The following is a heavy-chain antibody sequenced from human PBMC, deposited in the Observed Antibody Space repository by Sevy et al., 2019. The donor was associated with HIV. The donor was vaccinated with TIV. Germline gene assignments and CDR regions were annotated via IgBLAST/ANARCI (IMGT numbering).Heavy chain of an antibody. D-gene: IGHD3-10*01. J-gene: IGHJ6*02. V-gene: IGHV3-11*04. CDR2: ISSSGSTI. CDR3: ARDRSPSITMVRGEDYYGMDV. CDR1: GFTFSDYY. Sequence: GGSLRLSCAASGFTFSDYYMSWIRQAPGKGLEWVSYISSSGSTIYYADSVKGRFTISRDNSKNTLYLQMNSLRAEDTAVYYCARDRSPSITMVRGEDYYGMDVWGQGTTVTVSS.